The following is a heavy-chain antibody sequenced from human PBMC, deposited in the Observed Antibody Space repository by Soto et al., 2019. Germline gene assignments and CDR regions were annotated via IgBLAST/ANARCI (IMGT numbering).Heavy chain of an antibody. Sequence: GASVKVSCKASGYTFTSYGISWVRQAPGQGLEWMGWISAYNGNTNYAQKLQGRVTMTTDTSTSTAYMKLRSLRSDDTAVYYCARDQVDIVATSNMDVWGKGTTVTVSS. CDR3: ARDQVDIVATSNMDV. CDR2: ISAYNGNT. D-gene: IGHD5-12*01. CDR1: GYTFTSYG. J-gene: IGHJ6*03. V-gene: IGHV1-18*01.